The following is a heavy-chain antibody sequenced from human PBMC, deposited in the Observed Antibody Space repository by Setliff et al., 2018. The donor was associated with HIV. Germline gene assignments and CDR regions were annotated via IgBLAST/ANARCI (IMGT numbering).Heavy chain of an antibody. D-gene: IGHD5-18*01. J-gene: IGHJ4*02. V-gene: IGHV4-61*09. Sequence: SETLSLTCTVSGGSISRDSYYWSWIRQPAGKGLEWIGHFYTSGNTNYTTSLKSGVTISVDTSKNKFDLKLNSVTAADTAVYYCAANGYNYGYYFDYWGQGTLVTVSS. CDR3: AANGYNYGYYFDY. CDR2: FYTSGNT. CDR1: GGSISRDSYY.